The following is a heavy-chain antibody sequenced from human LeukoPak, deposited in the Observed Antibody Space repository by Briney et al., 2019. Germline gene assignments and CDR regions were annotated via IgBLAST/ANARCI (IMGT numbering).Heavy chain of an antibody. Sequence: GSLRLSFSASGFSFNSYWMHWVRQAPGSGLVWVSRISNDGRSTSFADSVTGRFTISRDNAKNTLYLQMNSLSAEDTAVYYCTRGREGNYGLFDSWGQGTLVTVSS. J-gene: IGHJ4*02. V-gene: IGHV3-74*01. CDR3: TRGREGNYGLFDS. D-gene: IGHD3-10*01. CDR1: GFSFNSYW. CDR2: ISNDGRST.